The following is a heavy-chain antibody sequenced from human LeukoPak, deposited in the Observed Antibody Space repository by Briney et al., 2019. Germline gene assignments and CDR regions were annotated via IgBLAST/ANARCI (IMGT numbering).Heavy chain of an antibody. CDR3: ARDQGAARPWYFDL. CDR1: GFAFSSYW. D-gene: IGHD6-6*01. CDR2: INGDGSTI. J-gene: IGHJ2*01. V-gene: IGHV3-74*01. Sequence: GGSLRLSCAASGFAFSSYWMHWVRPDPGKGLIWLSRINGDGSTILDADSVKGRFTISRDNAKNTLYLQMNGLRAEDTAVYYCARDQGAARPWYFDLRGRGTLVTVSS.